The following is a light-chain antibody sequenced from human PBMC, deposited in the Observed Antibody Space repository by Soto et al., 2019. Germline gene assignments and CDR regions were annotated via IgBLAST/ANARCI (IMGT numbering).Light chain of an antibody. Sequence: IVMTQSPATLPVSAGERATLSCRASQSVNTNVAWYQQKPGQAPRLLIYGASTRATGVPARFSGSGSGTEFTLTISGLQSEDFGVYYCQHYNNWPPWTFGQGTKVEIK. CDR3: QHYNNWPPWT. CDR1: QSVNTN. J-gene: IGKJ1*01. CDR2: GAS. V-gene: IGKV3-15*01.